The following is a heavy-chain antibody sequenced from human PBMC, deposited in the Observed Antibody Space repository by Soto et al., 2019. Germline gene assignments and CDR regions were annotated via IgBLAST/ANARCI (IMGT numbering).Heavy chain of an antibody. CDR1: GYTFTSYG. J-gene: IGHJ6*03. CDR2: ISAYNGNT. Sequence: QVQLVQSGAEVKKPGASVKVSCKASGYTFTSYGISWVRQAPGQGLAWMGWISAYNGNTNYAQKFQGRVTMTTDTATSTAYMVLRSLRSDDTAVYYCARGFVLMVYAISHYYYYMDVWGKGTTVTVSS. D-gene: IGHD2-8*01. V-gene: IGHV1-18*01. CDR3: ARGFVLMVYAISHYYYYMDV.